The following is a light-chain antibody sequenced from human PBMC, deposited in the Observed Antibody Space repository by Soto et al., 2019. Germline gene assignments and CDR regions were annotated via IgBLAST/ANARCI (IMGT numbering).Light chain of an antibody. Sequence: DIQMIQSPSSVSASVGDRVTITCRASHGINNYLAWFQQTPGKAPKSLIYTASTLQRGVPSRFSGTGSGTEFTLTINNLQPEDFGTYYCQQYVSYPRTFGQGTKVEIK. J-gene: IGKJ1*01. CDR2: TAS. V-gene: IGKV1-16*01. CDR3: QQYVSYPRT. CDR1: HGINNY.